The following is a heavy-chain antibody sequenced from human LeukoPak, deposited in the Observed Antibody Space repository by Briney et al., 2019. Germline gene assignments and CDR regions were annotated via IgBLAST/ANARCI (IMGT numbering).Heavy chain of an antibody. J-gene: IGHJ4*02. CDR3: ARGVTTITNFDY. V-gene: IGHV1-46*01. CDR2: INPSGGST. Sequence: ASVKVSCKSPGYTFISFYIHWVRQAPGQGLEWMGIINPSGGSTIYAQQFQDRVTMTRDTSTSTFYMELSSLRSEDTAVYYCARGVTTITNFDYWGQGTLVTVPS. D-gene: IGHD5-24*01. CDR1: GYTFISFY.